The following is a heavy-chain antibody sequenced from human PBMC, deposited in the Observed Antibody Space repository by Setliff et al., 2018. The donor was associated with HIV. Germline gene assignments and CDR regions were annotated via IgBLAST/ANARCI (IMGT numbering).Heavy chain of an antibody. J-gene: IGHJ4*02. CDR3: ARKLGYCSGGICDWYY. CDR1: GGSISSNW. CDR2: IYYSGST. V-gene: IGHV4-4*02. Sequence: SETLSLTCAVSGGSISSNWWNWVRQSPGKGLEWSGSIYYSGSTFYNPSLKSRGSISLDMSNTLFSLNLTSVTAADTAVYYCARKLGYCSGGICDWYYWGQGTLVTVSS. D-gene: IGHD2-15*01.